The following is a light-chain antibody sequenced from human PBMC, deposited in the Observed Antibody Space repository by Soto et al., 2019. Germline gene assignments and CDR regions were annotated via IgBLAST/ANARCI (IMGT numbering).Light chain of an antibody. CDR2: GAS. J-gene: IGKJ1*01. V-gene: IGKV3-20*01. Sequence: EIVLTQSPGTLSLSPGERATLSCRASQSVSSNSLAWYQQRPGQAPRLLIYGASSRATGIPDRFSGGGSGTDFTLTISRLEPEDFAVYYCQQYGSSPRTFGQGTKVEIK. CDR1: QSVSSNS. CDR3: QQYGSSPRT.